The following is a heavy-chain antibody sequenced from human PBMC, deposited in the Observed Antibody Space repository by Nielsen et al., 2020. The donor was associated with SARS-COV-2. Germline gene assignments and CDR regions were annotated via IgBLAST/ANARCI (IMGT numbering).Heavy chain of an antibody. Sequence: GGSLRLSCAASGFTFSSYSMNWVRQAPGKGLEWVSYISSRSSTIYYADSVKGRFTISRDNAKNSLYLQMNSLRAEDTAVYYCAREGYSGYDAIRWDYYYYYYMDVWGKGTTVTVSS. J-gene: IGHJ6*03. V-gene: IGHV3-48*01. CDR3: AREGYSGYDAIRWDYYYYYYMDV. D-gene: IGHD5-12*01. CDR2: ISSRSSTI. CDR1: GFTFSSYS.